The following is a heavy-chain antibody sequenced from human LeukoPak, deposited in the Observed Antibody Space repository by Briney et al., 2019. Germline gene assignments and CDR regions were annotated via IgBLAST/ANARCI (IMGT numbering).Heavy chain of an antibody. CDR3: AKHLGFGELLFDAFDI. V-gene: IGHV3-23*01. J-gene: IGHJ3*02. CDR1: GFTFSSYA. Sequence: GGSLRLSCAASGFTFSSYAMSWVRQAPGKGLEWVSAISGSGGSTYYADSVKGRFTISRDNSKNTLYLQMNSLRAEDTAVYYCAKHLGFGELLFDAFDIWGQGTMVTVSS. CDR2: ISGSGGST. D-gene: IGHD3-10*01.